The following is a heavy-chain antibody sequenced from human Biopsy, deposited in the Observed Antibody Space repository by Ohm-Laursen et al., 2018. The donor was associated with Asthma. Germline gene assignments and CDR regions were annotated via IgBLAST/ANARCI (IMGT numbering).Heavy chain of an antibody. D-gene: IGHD1-26*01. CDR3: ARHSGNYYAQLNY. CDR1: GGAISSDGYT. Sequence: SQTLSLTCAVSGGAISSDGYTWTWIRQPPGKGLEWIGYIYHKGTTYYNPSLKSRVTISVDTPKNQFSLKLSSGTAADTAVYYCARHSGNYYAQLNYWSQGTLVTVSS. V-gene: IGHV4-30-2*03. CDR2: IYHKGTT. J-gene: IGHJ4*02.